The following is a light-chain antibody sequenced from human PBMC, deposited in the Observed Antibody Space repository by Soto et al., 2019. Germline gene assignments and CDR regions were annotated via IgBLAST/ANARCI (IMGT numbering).Light chain of an antibody. CDR1: QGIRNF. CDR3: QKYSSVPV. V-gene: IGKV1-27*01. J-gene: IGKJ3*01. Sequence: DIQMTQSPTSLSASVGDRVTITCRASQGIRNFVAWYQQKPGKAPKLLIYAASTLQSGVTSRFSGSGPGTDFTLTINSLQPEYVATYSGQKYSSVPVFGPGTKVEIK. CDR2: AAS.